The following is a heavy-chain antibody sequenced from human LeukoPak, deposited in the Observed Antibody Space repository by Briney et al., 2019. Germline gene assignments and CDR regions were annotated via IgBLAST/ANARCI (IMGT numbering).Heavy chain of an antibody. CDR1: GGSISSSSYY. CDR3: ARQLGYCSSTSCYADKVDY. CDR2: IYYSGST. V-gene: IGHV4-39*01. D-gene: IGHD2-2*01. J-gene: IGHJ4*02. Sequence: SETLSLTCTVSGGSISSSSYYWGGIRQPPGKGLEWLGSIYYSGSTYYNPSLKSRVTISVDTSKNQFSLKLSSVTAADTAVYYCARQLGYCSSTSCYADKVDYWGQGTLVTVSS.